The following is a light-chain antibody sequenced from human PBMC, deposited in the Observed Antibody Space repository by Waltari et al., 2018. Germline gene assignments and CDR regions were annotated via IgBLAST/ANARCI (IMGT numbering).Light chain of an antibody. CDR2: YDD. Sequence: SYVLTQPPSVSVAPGKTADTTCWGDNLGTKNVHWYQQKPGQAPVLVIYYDDDRPSGTPERFSGSNSGNTATLTISRVDAGDEADYYCQVWDSRSEVVFGGGTRLTVL. CDR3: QVWDSRSEVV. V-gene: IGLV3-21*04. CDR1: NLGTKN. J-gene: IGLJ2*01.